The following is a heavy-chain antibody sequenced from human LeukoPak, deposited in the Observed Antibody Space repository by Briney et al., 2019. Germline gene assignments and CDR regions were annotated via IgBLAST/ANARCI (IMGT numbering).Heavy chain of an antibody. Sequence: GGSLRLSCAASGFTFSSYSMNWVRQAPGKGLEWVSSISSSSSYIYYADSVKGRFTISRDNAKNSLYLQMNSLRAEDTAVYYCARHRVADENQFDYWGRGTLVTVSS. J-gene: IGHJ4*02. CDR3: ARHRVADENQFDY. CDR1: GFTFSSYS. D-gene: IGHD1-14*01. V-gene: IGHV3-21*01. CDR2: ISSSSSYI.